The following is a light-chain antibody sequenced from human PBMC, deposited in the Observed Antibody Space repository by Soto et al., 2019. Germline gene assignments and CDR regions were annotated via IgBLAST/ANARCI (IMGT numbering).Light chain of an antibody. CDR2: GAS. V-gene: IGKV3-20*01. CDR3: QQYGSSPWT. Sequence: EIVLTPSPGTLSLSPGERATLSCRASQSGSSSYLAWYQQKPGQAPRLLIYGASSRATGSPDRFSGSGSGTDFTLTIIRLEPEDFAVYYCQQYGSSPWTFGQGTKVDIK. J-gene: IGKJ1*01. CDR1: QSGSSSY.